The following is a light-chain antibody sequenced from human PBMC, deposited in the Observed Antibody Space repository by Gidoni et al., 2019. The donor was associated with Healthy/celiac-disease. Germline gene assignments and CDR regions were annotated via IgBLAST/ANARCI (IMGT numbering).Light chain of an antibody. CDR3: QQYNNWPLA. Sequence: EIVITQSPATLSVSPGERATLSCRASQSVRSNLAWYQQKPGQAPRLLIYGASTRATGIPARFSGSGSGTEFTLTISSLQSEDVAVYYCQQYNNWPLAFGQGTKVEIK. V-gene: IGKV3-15*01. CDR1: QSVRSN. CDR2: GAS. J-gene: IGKJ1*01.